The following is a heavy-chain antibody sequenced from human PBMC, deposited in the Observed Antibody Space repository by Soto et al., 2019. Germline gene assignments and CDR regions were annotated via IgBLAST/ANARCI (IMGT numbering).Heavy chain of an antibody. J-gene: IGHJ4*02. CDR2: VYFSGNT. V-gene: IGHV4-39*01. Sequence: SETLSVTCAVSGCSISSRTWWRWVRQPAGKGLEWIGSVYFSGNTYYNPSLQSRLTSSVDTSKNQFSLKLSTVTAAASAGYFCARKTRYTYGDVPRCIDYWRQGALVTVPQ. CDR3: ARKTRYTYGDVPRCIDY. CDR1: GCSISSRTW. D-gene: IGHD5-18*01.